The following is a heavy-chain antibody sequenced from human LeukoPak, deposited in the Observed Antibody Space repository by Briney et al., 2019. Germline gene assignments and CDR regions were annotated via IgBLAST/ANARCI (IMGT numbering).Heavy chain of an antibody. J-gene: IGHJ6*03. CDR2: IYTSGST. D-gene: IGHD2-2*01. Sequence: SETLSLTCTVSGGSISSYYWSWIRQPPGKGLEWIGYIYTSGSTNYNPSLKSRVTISVDTSKNQFSLKLSSVTAADTAVYYCARHFLNCSSTGCYRPYYYYMDVWGKGTTVTVSS. V-gene: IGHV4-4*09. CDR3: ARHFLNCSSTGCYRPYYYYMDV. CDR1: GGSISSYY.